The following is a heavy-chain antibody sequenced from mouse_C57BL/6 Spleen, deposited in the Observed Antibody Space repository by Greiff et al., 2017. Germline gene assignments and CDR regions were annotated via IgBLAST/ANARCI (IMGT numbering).Heavy chain of an antibody. CDR1: GFTFSSYG. V-gene: IGHV5-6*01. CDR2: ISSGGSYT. J-gene: IGHJ1*03. Sequence: EVHLVESGGDLVKPGGSLKLSCAASGFTFSSYGMSWVRQTPDKRLEWVATISSGGSYTYYPDSVKGRFTISRDNAKNTLYLQRSSLKSEDTAMYYCARRYYYGSNHWYFDVWGTGTTVTVSS. CDR3: ARRYYYGSNHWYFDV. D-gene: IGHD1-1*01.